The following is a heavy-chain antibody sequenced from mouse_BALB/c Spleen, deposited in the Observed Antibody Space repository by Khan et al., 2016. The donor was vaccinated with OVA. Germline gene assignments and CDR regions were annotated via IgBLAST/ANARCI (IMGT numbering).Heavy chain of an antibody. Sequence: VMLVESGPGLVAPSQSLSITCTVSGFSLTSYGVHWVRQPPGKGLEWLGVIWTGGSTNYNSALMSRLSISKDNSKRQVFLKMNSLQTDDTAMYYCARYYGNYGGYFDVWGAGTTVTVSS. CDR1: GFSLTSYG. CDR2: IWTGGST. V-gene: IGHV2-9*02. J-gene: IGHJ1*01. D-gene: IGHD2-1*01. CDR3: ARYYGNYGGYFDV.